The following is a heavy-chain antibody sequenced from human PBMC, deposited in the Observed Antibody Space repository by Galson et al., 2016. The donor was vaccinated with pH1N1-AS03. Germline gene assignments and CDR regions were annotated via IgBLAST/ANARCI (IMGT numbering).Heavy chain of an antibody. CDR2: VSGSGTST. CDR3: APYGSGRPDRAFHY. J-gene: IGHJ4*02. V-gene: IGHV3-23*01. D-gene: IGHD3-10*01. CDR1: GFTFSTFA. Sequence: SLRLSCAASGFTFSTFAISWLRQAPGKGLECVACVSGSGTSTYYADSLLGRFTVSRDSSKNSLYLHMNNVRAEDTAIYYCAPYGSGRPDRAFHYWGLGTLVTVSS.